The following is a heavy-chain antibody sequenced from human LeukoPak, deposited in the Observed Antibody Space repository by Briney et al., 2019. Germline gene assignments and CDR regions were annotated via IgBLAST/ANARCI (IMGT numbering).Heavy chain of an antibody. D-gene: IGHD3-22*01. CDR2: INPNSGGT. V-gene: IGHV1-2*02. J-gene: IGHJ3*02. CDR3: ARAPLDSGDAFDI. Sequence: ASVKVSRKASVYTFTGYYMHWVRQAPGQGLDWMGWINPNSGGTNYAQKFQGRVTMTRDTSISTAYMELSRLRSDDTAVYYCARAPLDSGDAFDIWGQGTMVTVSS. CDR1: VYTFTGYY.